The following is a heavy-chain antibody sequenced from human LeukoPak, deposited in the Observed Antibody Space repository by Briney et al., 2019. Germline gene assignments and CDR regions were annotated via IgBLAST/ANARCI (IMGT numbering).Heavy chain of an antibody. CDR3: ARYNWNDVLFDS. V-gene: IGHV4-61*02. J-gene: IGHJ4*02. CDR2: IYISGST. D-gene: IGHD1-20*01. CDR1: GGSISSGSYY. Sequence: SETLSLTCTVSGGSISSGSYYWSWIRQPAGKGLEWIGRIYISGSTNYNPSLKSRLTISVDTSKNQFSLKLSSVTAADTAVYYCARYNWNDVLFDSWGQGALVTVSS.